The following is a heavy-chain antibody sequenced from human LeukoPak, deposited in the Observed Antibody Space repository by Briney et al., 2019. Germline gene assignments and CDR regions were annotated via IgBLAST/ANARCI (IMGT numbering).Heavy chain of an antibody. CDR3: ARSGFCTSSSCLNGRGAFDI. D-gene: IGHD2-2*01. V-gene: IGHV3-48*04. J-gene: IGHJ3*02. CDR2: ISSSSSPI. CDR1: GFTFSSYS. Sequence: GGSLRLSCAASGFTFSSYSMNWVRQAPGKGLEWVSYISSSSSPIYYADSVKGRFTISRDNAKNSLHLQMNSLRAEDTGLYYCARSGFCTSSSCLNGRGAFDIWGQGTRVTVSS.